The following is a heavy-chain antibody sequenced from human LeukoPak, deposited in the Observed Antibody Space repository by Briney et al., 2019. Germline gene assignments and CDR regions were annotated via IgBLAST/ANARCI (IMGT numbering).Heavy chain of an antibody. V-gene: IGHV4-59*01. J-gene: IGHJ6*03. D-gene: IGHD6-19*01. CDR2: IYHSGST. CDR1: GGSISSYY. CDR3: ARAGWFTGTYYYYYMDV. Sequence: SETLSLTCTVSGGSISSYYWSWIRQPPGKGLEWIGYIYHSGSTNYNPSLKSRVTISVDTSKNQFSLKLSSVTAADTAVYYCARAGWFTGTYYYYYMDVWGKGTTVTISS.